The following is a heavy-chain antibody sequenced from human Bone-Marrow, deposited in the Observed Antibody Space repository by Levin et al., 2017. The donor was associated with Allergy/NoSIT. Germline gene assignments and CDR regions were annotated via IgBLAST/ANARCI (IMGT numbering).Heavy chain of an antibody. CDR1: GFIFSTYG. Sequence: GSLRLSCAAAGFIFSTYGMHWVRQAPGKGLEWVAVISYDGSNKYYADSVKGRFTISRDNSKNTLFLQVNSLRAEDTAVYYCARDSSDLLDDAFDFWGQGTMVTVSS. CDR2: ISYDGSNK. CDR3: ARDSSDLLDDAFDF. J-gene: IGHJ3*01. V-gene: IGHV3-30*03. D-gene: IGHD3-22*01.